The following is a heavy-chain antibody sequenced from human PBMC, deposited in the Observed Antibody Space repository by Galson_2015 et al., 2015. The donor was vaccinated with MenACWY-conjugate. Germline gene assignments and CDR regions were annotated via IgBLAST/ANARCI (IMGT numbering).Heavy chain of an antibody. CDR2: VANGGLST. Sequence: SLRLSCAASGLTFTTYAMFWFRQAPGQGLEWVSAVANGGLSTAYADSVRGRFTISRDNSKSILYLQMDSLRADDTAVYFCAKGERRHYDSSGFSEHWGQGSLITVSS. CDR1: GLTFTTYA. CDR3: AKGERRHYDSSGFSEH. V-gene: IGHV3-23*01. D-gene: IGHD3-22*01. J-gene: IGHJ4*02.